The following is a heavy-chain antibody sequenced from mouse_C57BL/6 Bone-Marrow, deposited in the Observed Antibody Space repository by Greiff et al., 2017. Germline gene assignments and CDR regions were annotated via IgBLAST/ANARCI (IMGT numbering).Heavy chain of an antibody. J-gene: IGHJ3*01. V-gene: IGHV8-12*01. D-gene: IGHD1-1*01. CDR1: GFSLSTSGMG. CDR3: ARRASYGSSYSFAY. CDR2: IYWDDDK. Sequence: ESGPGILQSSQTLSLTCSFSGFSLSTSGMGVSWIRQPSGKGLEWLAHIYWDDDKRYNPFLKSRLTISKDTSRNQVFLKITSVDTADTATYYCARRASYGSSYSFAYWGQGTLVTVSA.